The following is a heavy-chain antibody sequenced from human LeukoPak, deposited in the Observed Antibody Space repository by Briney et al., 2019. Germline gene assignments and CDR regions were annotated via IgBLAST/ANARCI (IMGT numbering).Heavy chain of an antibody. Sequence: SETLSLTCTVSGGSISTHYWSWIRQPPGKGLEWIGYIFYTGSTNYNPSLKSRVTISVDKSKNQFSLKLRSVTAADTAVYYCARASVTYYYYYYMDVWGKGTTVTVSS. D-gene: IGHD4-11*01. J-gene: IGHJ6*03. CDR1: GGSISTHY. V-gene: IGHV4-59*11. CDR3: ARASVTYYYYYYMDV. CDR2: IFYTGST.